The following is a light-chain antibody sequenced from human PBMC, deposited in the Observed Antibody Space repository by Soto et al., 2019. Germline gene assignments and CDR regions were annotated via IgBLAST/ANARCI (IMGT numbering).Light chain of an antibody. CDR3: QQSLSSPPT. V-gene: IGKV1-39*01. CDR2: FAS. Sequence: DIQMTQSPSSLSAFVGDRVSINCRASRSIGNYLNWYQQKPGNAPKLLIYFASSLQSGVPSRFNGSGSGTDFTLTLSSLQPEDFATYFCQQSLSSPPTFGGGTKVEI. CDR1: RSIGNY. J-gene: IGKJ4*01.